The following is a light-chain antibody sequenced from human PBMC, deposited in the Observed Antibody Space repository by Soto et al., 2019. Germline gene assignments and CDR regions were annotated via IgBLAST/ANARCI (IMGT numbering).Light chain of an antibody. CDR3: QQLNSAWYA. Sequence: DIQLPQSPSFLSASVGDRVTITCRARQGISTYLAWYLQRPGKAPKLLIYGASTLQSGVPSRFSGSGSGTEFTLTISSLQPEDFGTYYCQQLNSAWYAFGQGTKLEIK. J-gene: IGKJ2*01. V-gene: IGKV1-9*01. CDR1: QGISTY. CDR2: GAS.